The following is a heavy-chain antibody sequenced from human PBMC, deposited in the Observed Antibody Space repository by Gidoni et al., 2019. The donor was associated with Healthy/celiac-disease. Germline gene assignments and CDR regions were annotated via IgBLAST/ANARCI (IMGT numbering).Heavy chain of an antibody. V-gene: IGHV3-48*03. CDR3: ARGWVGSYYGEPFDY. Sequence: EVQLVESGGGLVQPGGSLSLSCAASGFTFSSYEMNWVRQAPGKGLEWVSYISSSGSTIYYADSVKGRFTISRDNAKNSLYLQMNSLRAEDTAVYYCARGWVGSYYGEPFDYWGQGTLVTVSS. CDR2: ISSSGSTI. J-gene: IGHJ4*02. D-gene: IGHD1-26*01. CDR1: GFTFSSYE.